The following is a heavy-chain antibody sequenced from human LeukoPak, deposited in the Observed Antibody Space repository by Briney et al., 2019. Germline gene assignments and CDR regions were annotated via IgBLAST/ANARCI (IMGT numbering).Heavy chain of an antibody. CDR3: ARVPGPNWFDP. CDR2: IYQSGST. V-gene: IGHV4-38-2*02. CDR1: GYSISSGYY. Sequence: SETLSLTCTVSGYSISSGYYWGWIRQPPGKGLEWIGCIYQSGSTYYSPSLKGRVTMSIDTSNNHFSLKLSSVTAADTAVYYCARVPGPNWFDPWGQGTLVTVSS. J-gene: IGHJ5*02.